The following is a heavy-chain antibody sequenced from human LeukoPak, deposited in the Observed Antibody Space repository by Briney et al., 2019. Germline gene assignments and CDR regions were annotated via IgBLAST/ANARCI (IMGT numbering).Heavy chain of an antibody. CDR2: VSRSGSST. J-gene: IGHJ4*02. D-gene: IGHD6-19*01. V-gene: IGHV3-23*01. Sequence: PGGSLRLSCAASGFTFTSYAMSWDRQAPGKGLEWVSGVSRSGSSTKYADNVKGRFIISGDNPKNTLYLQMNSLRAEDTAVYYCAGSSSGWYSFDYWGQGTLVTVSS. CDR3: AGSSSGWYSFDY. CDR1: GFTFTSYA.